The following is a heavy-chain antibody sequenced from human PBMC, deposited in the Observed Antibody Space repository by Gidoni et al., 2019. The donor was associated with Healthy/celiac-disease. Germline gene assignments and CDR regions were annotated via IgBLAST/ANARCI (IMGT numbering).Heavy chain of an antibody. J-gene: IGHJ4*02. V-gene: IGHV1-2*04. CDR3: ARAAVAGTFDY. CDR2: INPNSCGT. D-gene: IGHD6-19*01. Sequence: QVQLVQSGAEVKKPGASVKVSCKAAGYTFTGYYMHWVRQAPGQGLEWMGWINPNSCGTNYAQKFQGLVTMTRDTSISTAYMELSRLRSDDTAVYYCARAAVAGTFDYWGQGTLVTVSS. CDR1: GYTFTGYY.